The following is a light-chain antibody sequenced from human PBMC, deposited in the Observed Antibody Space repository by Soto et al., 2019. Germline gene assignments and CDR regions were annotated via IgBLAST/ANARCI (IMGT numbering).Light chain of an antibody. Sequence: SVLTKAASGSGSPGQSITISCTGTSSDVGGYNYVSWYQHHPGKAPKLLIYDVSNRPSGISNRFSGPKSDNTASLTISGLQPEDEADYYCSSYTTSNTRQIVFGTGTKVTVL. J-gene: IGLJ1*01. V-gene: IGLV2-14*03. CDR1: SSDVGGYNY. CDR2: DVS. CDR3: SSYTTSNTRQIV.